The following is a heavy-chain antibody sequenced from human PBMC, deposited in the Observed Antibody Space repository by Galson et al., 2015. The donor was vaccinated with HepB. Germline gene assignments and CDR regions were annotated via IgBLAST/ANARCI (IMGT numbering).Heavy chain of an antibody. D-gene: IGHD3-22*01. CDR2: IIPIFGTA. Sequence: SVKVSCKASGYTFTSYYMHWVRQAPGQGLEWMGGIIPIFGTANYAQKFQGRVTITADKSTSTAYMELSSLRSEDTAVYYCARMRYDSSGSYDAFDIWGQGTMVTVSS. CDR1: GYTFTSYY. J-gene: IGHJ3*02. V-gene: IGHV1-69*06. CDR3: ARMRYDSSGSYDAFDI.